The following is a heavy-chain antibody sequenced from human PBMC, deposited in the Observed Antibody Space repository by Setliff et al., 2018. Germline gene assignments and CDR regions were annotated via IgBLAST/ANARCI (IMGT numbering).Heavy chain of an antibody. J-gene: IGHJ3*02. Sequence: GESLKISCKGSGYSFTNYWIAWVRQMPGKGLEYMGIIYPADSDTTYSPSFQGQVTIPADKAINTAYLQWSSLKASDTAIYYCARVGPLTDDAFDIWGQGTMVTVSS. CDR1: GYSFTNYW. CDR3: ARVGPLTDDAFDI. CDR2: IYPADSDT. V-gene: IGHV5-51*01. D-gene: IGHD1-26*01.